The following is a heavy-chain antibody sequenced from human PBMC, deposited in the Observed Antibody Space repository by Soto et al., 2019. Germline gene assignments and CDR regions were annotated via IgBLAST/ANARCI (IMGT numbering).Heavy chain of an antibody. CDR2: INHSGST. CDR1: GGSFSGYY. J-gene: IGHJ6*02. V-gene: IGHV4-34*01. CDR3: ARGTDVSDGMDV. Sequence: SETLSLTCADYGGSFSGYYWSWIRQPPGKGLEWIGEINHSGSTNYNPSLKSRVTISVDTSKNQFSLKLSSVTAADTAVYYCARGTDVSDGMDVWGQGTTVTVSS. D-gene: IGHD1-1*01.